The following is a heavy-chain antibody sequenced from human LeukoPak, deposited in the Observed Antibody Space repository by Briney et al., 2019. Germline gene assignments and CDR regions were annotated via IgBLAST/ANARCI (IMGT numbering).Heavy chain of an antibody. V-gene: IGHV5-10-1*01. CDR2: IDPSDSYT. Sequence: GESLKISCKGSGYSFTSYWISWVRQMPGKGLEWMGRIDPSDSYTNYSPSFQGHVTISADKSISTAYLQWSSLKASDTAMYYCARHIISSGWYGGVGYWGQGTLVTVSS. J-gene: IGHJ4*02. CDR3: ARHIISSGWYGGVGY. CDR1: GYSFTSYW. D-gene: IGHD6-19*01.